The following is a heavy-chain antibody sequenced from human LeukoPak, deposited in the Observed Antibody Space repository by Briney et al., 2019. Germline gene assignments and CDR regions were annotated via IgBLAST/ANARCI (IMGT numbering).Heavy chain of an antibody. V-gene: IGHV4-59*08. J-gene: IGHJ5*02. D-gene: IGHD6-19*01. CDR1: DASISNYY. CDR2: AYYSGST. Sequence: SETRSLAWSVVDASISNYYWSWIRQPPGKGLEWIGYAYYSGSTTYNPSLESRVTISVDTSKNQFSLKLTAVTAADTAVYYCARNSAVATSRSWFDPWGQGTLVTVSS. CDR3: ARNSAVATSRSWFDP.